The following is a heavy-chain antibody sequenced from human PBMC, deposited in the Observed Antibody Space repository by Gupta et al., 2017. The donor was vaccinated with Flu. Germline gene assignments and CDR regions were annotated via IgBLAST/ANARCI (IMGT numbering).Heavy chain of an antibody. CDR3: ARDGAHSSSPPYY. CDR1: GSTFSSHW. CDR2: IKQDGSEK. J-gene: IGHJ4*02. V-gene: IGHV3-7*01. Sequence: EVQLVESGGGLVQPGGSLRLSCVASGSTFSSHWMSWVRQAPGKGLEWVANIKQDGSEKYYVDSVKGRFTISRDNTKNSLYLQMNSLRAEDTAVYYCARDGAHSSSPPYYWGQGTLVTVSS. D-gene: IGHD6-6*01.